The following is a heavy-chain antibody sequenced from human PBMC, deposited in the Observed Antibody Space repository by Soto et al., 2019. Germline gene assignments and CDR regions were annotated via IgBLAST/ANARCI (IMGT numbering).Heavy chain of an antibody. J-gene: IGHJ6*02. CDR3: AREDVGATLYYYYGMDV. D-gene: IGHD1-26*01. V-gene: IGHV3-72*01. CDR1: GFTFSDHY. CDR2: TRNKANSYTT. Sequence: GGSLRLSCAASGFTFSDHYMDRVRQAPGKGLEWVGRTRNKANSYTTEYAASVKGRFTISRDDSKNSLYLQMNSLKTEDTAVYYCAREDVGATLYYYYGMDVWGQGTTVTVSS.